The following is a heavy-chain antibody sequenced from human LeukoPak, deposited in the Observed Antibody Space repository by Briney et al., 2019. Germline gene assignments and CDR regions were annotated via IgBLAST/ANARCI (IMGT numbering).Heavy chain of an antibody. CDR1: GYTFTGYY. V-gene: IGHV1-2*02. D-gene: IGHD1-20*01. CDR3: ARDELDNWNDVPKGRIQGYYYMDV. Sequence: ASVKVSCKASGYTFTGYYMHWVRQAPGQGLEWMGWINPNSGGTNYAQKFQGRVTMTRDTSISTAYMELSRLRSDDTAVYYCARDELDNWNDVPKGRIQGYYYMDVWGKGTTVTVSS. J-gene: IGHJ6*03. CDR2: INPNSGGT.